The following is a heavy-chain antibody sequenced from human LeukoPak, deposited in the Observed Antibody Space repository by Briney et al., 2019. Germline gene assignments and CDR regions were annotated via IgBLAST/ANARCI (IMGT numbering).Heavy chain of an antibody. J-gene: IGHJ4*02. Sequence: SETLSLTCTVSGGSISSYYWSWIRQPPGKGLEWIGYIYTSGSTNYNPSLKSRVTISVDTSKNQFSLKLSSVTAADTAVYYCARLGYNWNYNYLGQGTLVTVSS. V-gene: IGHV4-4*09. CDR1: GGSISSYY. CDR3: ARLGYNWNYNY. D-gene: IGHD1-7*01. CDR2: IYTSGST.